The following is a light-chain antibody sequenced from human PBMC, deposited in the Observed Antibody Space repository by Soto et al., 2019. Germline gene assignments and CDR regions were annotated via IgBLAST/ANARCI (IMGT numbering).Light chain of an antibody. CDR2: EAS. CDR3: QQRTNWQYT. J-gene: IGKJ2*01. Sequence: EIVLTQSPATLSLSPGERATLSCRASQSVSNYLVWYQQKPGRAPRLLIYEASKRATGIPARFSGSGSGTEFTLTISSLEPEDFALYYCQQRTNWQYTFGQGTKLEIK. CDR1: QSVSNY. V-gene: IGKV3-11*01.